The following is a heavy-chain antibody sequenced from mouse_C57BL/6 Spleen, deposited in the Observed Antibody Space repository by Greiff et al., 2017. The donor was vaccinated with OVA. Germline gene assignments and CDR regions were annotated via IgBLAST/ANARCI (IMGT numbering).Heavy chain of an antibody. J-gene: IGHJ4*01. CDR2: INPYNGGT. CDR3: ARSTTGSHYAMDY. Sequence: VQLKQSGPVLVKPGASVKMSCKASGYTFTDYYMNWVKQSHGKSLEWIGVINPYNGGTSYNQKFKGKATLTVDKSSSTAYMELNSLTSEDSAVYYCARSTTGSHYAMDYWGQGTSVTVSS. V-gene: IGHV1-19*01. D-gene: IGHD1-1*01. CDR1: GYTFTDYY.